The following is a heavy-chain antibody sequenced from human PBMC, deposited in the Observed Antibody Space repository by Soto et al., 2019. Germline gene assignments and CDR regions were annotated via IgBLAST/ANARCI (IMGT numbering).Heavy chain of an antibody. CDR3: AKAYSNSWPNDWFDP. CDR1: GFSFTNHA. V-gene: IGHV3-23*01. Sequence: GGSLRLSCAASGFSFTNHAMSWVRQAPGKELEWVSAISIRGERTYYADSVKGRFTISRDNSRNTLYLHMYSLRAEDTAVYYCAKAYSNSWPNDWFDPWGQGTLVTVSS. D-gene: IGHD6-13*01. CDR2: ISIRGERT. J-gene: IGHJ5*02.